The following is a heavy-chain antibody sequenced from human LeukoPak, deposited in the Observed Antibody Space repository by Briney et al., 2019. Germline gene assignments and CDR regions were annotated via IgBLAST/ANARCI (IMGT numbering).Heavy chain of an antibody. CDR1: GFTFSDYY. CDR2: ISSSGSTI. CDR3: ARETVTTPPDY. D-gene: IGHD4-17*01. V-gene: IGHV3-11*04. J-gene: IGHJ4*02. Sequence: KPGGSLRLSCAASGFTFSDYYMSWIRQAPGKGLEWVSYISSSGSTIYYADSVKGRLTISRDNAKNSLYLQLKRLEAEAMALIYCARETVTTPPDYWGQGTLVTVSS.